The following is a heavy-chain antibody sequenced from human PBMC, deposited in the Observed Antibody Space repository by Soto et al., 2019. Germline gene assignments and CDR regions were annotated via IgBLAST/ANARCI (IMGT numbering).Heavy chain of an antibody. CDR3: ARQENSSGGYYYYYGMDV. CDR1: GGSISSSSYY. V-gene: IGHV4-39*01. CDR2: IYYSGST. Sequence: PSETLSLTCTVSGGSISSSSYYWGWIRQPPGKGLEWIGSIYYSGSTYYNPSLKSRVTISVDTSKNQFSLKLSSVTAADTAVYYCARQENSSGGYYYYYGMDVWGQGTTVTV. D-gene: IGHD6-19*01. J-gene: IGHJ6*02.